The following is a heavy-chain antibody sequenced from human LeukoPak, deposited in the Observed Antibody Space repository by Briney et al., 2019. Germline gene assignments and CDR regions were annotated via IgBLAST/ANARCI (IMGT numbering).Heavy chain of an antibody. CDR3: ARVKVGIAVAGNTDY. J-gene: IGHJ4*02. CDR2: ISAYNGNT. V-gene: IGHV1-18*01. D-gene: IGHD6-19*01. CDR1: GGTFSSYA. Sequence: ASVKVSCKASGGTFSSYAISWVRQAPGQGLEWMGWISAYNGNTNYAQKLQGRVTMTTDTSTSTAYMELRSLRSDDTAVYYCARVKVGIAVAGNTDYWGQGTLVTVSS.